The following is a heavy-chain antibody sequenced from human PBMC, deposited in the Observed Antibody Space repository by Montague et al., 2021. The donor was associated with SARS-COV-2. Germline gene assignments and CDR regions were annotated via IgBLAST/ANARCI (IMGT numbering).Heavy chain of an antibody. CDR3: ARIPYDILTGHYSGFDY. CDR1: GFSLSTSGMC. J-gene: IGHJ4*02. V-gene: IGHV2-70*01. CDR2: IDWDDDK. D-gene: IGHD3-9*01. Sequence: PALVKPTQTLTLTCTFSGFSLSTSGMCVSWIRQPPGKALEWLALIDWDDDKYYSTSLKTRLTISKDTSKNQVVLTMTNMDPVDTATYYCARIPYDILTGHYSGFDYWGQGTLVTVSS.